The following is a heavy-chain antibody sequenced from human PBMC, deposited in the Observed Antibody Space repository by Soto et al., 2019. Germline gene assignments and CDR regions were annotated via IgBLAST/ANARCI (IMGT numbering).Heavy chain of an antibody. D-gene: IGHD5-12*01. J-gene: IGHJ4*02. V-gene: IGHV1-69*01. CDR1: GGTFRNYP. CDR2: IIPVVGIP. Sequence: QVQLVQSGAEVKQPGSSVKVSCKASGGTFRNYPFSWVRQAPGQGLEWMGGIIPVVGIPNYAQKFQGRVTISADESTSTVYMELSSLRSEDTAVYYCARVLEFRDGYISHFDYWGQGTLVTVSS. CDR3: ARVLEFRDGYISHFDY.